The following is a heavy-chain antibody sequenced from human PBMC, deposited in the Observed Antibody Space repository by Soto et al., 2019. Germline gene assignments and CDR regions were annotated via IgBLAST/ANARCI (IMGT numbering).Heavy chain of an antibody. V-gene: IGHV3-23*01. CDR2: ISGSGGST. CDR3: AEEVPYDYVWGSYQLPDY. J-gene: IGHJ4*02. Sequence: GGSLRLSCAASGFTFISYAMSWVRQAPGKGLEWVSAISGSGGSTYYADSVKGRFTISRDNSKNTLYLQMNSLRAEDTAVYYCAEEVPYDYVWGSYQLPDYWGQGTLVTVSS. D-gene: IGHD3-16*02. CDR1: GFTFISYA.